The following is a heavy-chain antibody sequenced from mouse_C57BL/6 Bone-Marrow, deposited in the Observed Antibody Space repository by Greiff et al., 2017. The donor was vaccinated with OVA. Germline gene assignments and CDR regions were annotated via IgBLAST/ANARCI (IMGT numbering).Heavy chain of an antibody. CDR1: GYTFTDYY. D-gene: IGHD4-1*01. CDR3: ARRWVYFDY. CDR2: INPNNGGT. V-gene: IGHV1-26*01. Sequence: VQLQQSGPELVKPGASVKISCKASGYTFTDYYMNWVKQSHGKSLEWIGDINPNNGGTSYNQKFKGKATLTVDKSSSTAYMELRSLTSEDSAVYYCARRWVYFDYWGQGTTLTVSS. J-gene: IGHJ2*01.